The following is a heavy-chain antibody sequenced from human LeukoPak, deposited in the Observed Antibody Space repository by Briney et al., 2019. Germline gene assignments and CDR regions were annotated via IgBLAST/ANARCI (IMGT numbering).Heavy chain of an antibody. D-gene: IGHD5-24*01. V-gene: IGHV4-38-2*01. CDR1: GDSISSDYY. CDR2: IYHSGST. J-gene: IGHJ4*02. Sequence: KPSETLSLTCAVSGDSISSDYYWAWIRQPPGKGLEWIESIYHSGSTYYNPSLKSRVTISVDTSKNQFSLKVRSVTAADTAVYYCARRHREAYILQDWGQGTLVTVSS. CDR3: ARRHREAYILQD.